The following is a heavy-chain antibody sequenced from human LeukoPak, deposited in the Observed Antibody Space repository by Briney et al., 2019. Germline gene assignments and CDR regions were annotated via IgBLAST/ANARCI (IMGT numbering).Heavy chain of an antibody. V-gene: IGHV4-39*01. CDR3: ARTRGGMVRGGNNWFDP. D-gene: IGHD3-10*01. Sequence: SETLSLTCTVSGGSISSSSYYWGWIRQPPGKGLEWIGSIYYSGSTYYNPSLKSRVTISVDTSKNQFSLKLSSVTAADTAVYYCARTRGGMVRGGNNWFDPWGQGTLVTVSS. CDR1: GGSISSSSYY. CDR2: IYYSGST. J-gene: IGHJ5*02.